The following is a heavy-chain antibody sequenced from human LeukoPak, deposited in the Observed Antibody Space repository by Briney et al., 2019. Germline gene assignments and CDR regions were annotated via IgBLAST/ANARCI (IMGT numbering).Heavy chain of an antibody. CDR3: AGDHHSSGYSFDY. D-gene: IGHD3-22*01. Sequence: GRSLRLSCAASGFTFSSYAMHWVRQAPGKGLEWVAVISYDGSNKYYADSVKGRFTISRDNSKNTLYLQMNSLRAEDTAVYYCAGDHHSSGYSFDYWGQGTLVTVSS. V-gene: IGHV3-30-3*01. CDR2: ISYDGSNK. J-gene: IGHJ4*02. CDR1: GFTFSSYA.